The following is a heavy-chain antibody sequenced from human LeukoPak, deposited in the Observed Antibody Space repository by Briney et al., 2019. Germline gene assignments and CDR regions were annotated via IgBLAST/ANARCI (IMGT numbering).Heavy chain of an antibody. CDR3: SRESGAFSPFGY. Sequence: SGTLSLTCGVSGGSISSTNWWSWVRQPPGQGLEWIGEIPLSGVTDYNPSLNSRVTMSLDRSKHHLSLTLPSVTAADTAVYYCSRESGAFSPFGYWGREPWSPSPQ. J-gene: IGHJ4*02. V-gene: IGHV4-4*02. CDR1: GGSISSTNW. CDR2: IPLSGVT. D-gene: IGHD1-26*01.